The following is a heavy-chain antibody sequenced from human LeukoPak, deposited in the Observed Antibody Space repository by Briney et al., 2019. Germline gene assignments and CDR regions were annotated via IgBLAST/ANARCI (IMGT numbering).Heavy chain of an antibody. CDR2: ISYDGSSE. CDR3: AKELYNYGDYGAEGLDV. V-gene: IGHV3-30*18. Sequence: PGGPLRLSCAVSGFTFGNYGMHWVRQAPGKGLEWVALISYDGSSEYYAGSVKGRFTISRDNSKITVYLQMNSLKAEDTAVYYCAKELYNYGDYGAEGLDVGDQGTTVTVSS. D-gene: IGHD4-17*01. J-gene: IGHJ6*02. CDR1: GFTFGNYG.